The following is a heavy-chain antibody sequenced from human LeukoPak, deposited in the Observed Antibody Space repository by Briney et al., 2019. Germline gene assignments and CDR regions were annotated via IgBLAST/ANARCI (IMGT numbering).Heavy chain of an antibody. CDR2: KSSDGFDK. J-gene: IGHJ4*02. CDR1: GFSFTTYA. Sequence: GGSLRLSCAASGFSFTTYAIHWVRQAPGQGLEWLTLKSSDGFDKYFADSVQGRFPISRDNSKNTLYLQMNSLRAEDTAIYYCAKDRFTRIGAAGYFDSGGQGTLVTVSS. V-gene: IGHV3-30*18. D-gene: IGHD6-13*01. CDR3: AKDRFTRIGAAGYFDS.